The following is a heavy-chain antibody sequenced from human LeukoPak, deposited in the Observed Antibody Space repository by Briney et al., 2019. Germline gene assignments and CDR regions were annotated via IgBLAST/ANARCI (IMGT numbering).Heavy chain of an antibody. CDR1: GGTFSSYA. J-gene: IGHJ6*03. V-gene: IGHV1-69*05. CDR2: IIPIIGTA. Sequence: SVKVSCKASGGTFSSYAISWERQAPGQGLEWMGGIIPIIGTANYAQKFQGRVTITTDESTSTAYMELSSLRSEDTAAYYCASEGLVRYYYYMDVWGKGTTVTVSS. D-gene: IGHD6-19*01. CDR3: ASEGLVRYYYYMDV.